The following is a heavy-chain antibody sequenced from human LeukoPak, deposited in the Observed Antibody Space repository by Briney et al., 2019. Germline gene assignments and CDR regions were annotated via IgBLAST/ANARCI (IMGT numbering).Heavy chain of an antibody. V-gene: IGHV3-43*02. Sequence: PGGSLRLSCAASGFTFDDYAMHWVRQAPGKGLEWVSRISGDGGSTYYAVSVKGRFTISRDNSKNSLYLQKNGLRTEDTALYYCAKDWETALGYWGQGTLVTVSS. CDR1: GFTFDDYA. CDR2: ISGDGGST. J-gene: IGHJ4*02. CDR3: AKDWETALGY. D-gene: IGHD5-18*01.